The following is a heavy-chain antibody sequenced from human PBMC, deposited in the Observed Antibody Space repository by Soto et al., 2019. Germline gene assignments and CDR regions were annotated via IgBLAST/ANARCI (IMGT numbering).Heavy chain of an antibody. Sequence: PGGSLRLSCAASGFTFSSYGMHWVRQAPGKGLEWVAVISYDGSNKYYADPVKGRFTISRDNSKNTLYLQMNSLRAEDTAVYYCAKIRPAFIGYCSGGGCYWRDFDYWGQGTLVTVSS. CDR3: AKIRPAFIGYCSGGGCYWRDFDY. CDR2: ISYDGSNK. D-gene: IGHD2-15*01. CDR1: GFTFSSYG. V-gene: IGHV3-30*18. J-gene: IGHJ4*02.